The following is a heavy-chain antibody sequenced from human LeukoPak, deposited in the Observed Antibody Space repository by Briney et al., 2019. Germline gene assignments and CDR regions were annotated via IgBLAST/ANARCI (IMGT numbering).Heavy chain of an antibody. J-gene: IGHJ5*02. D-gene: IGHD2-15*01. CDR1: GFTFSSYS. CDR2: ISSSSSYI. Sequence: PGGSLRLSCAASGFTFSSYSMNWVRQAPGKGLEWVSSISSSSSYIYYADSVKGRFTISRDNAKNSLYLQMNSLRAEDTAVYYCAQTGDNIVVVFDPWGQGTLVTVSS. V-gene: IGHV3-21*01. CDR3: AQTGDNIVVVFDP.